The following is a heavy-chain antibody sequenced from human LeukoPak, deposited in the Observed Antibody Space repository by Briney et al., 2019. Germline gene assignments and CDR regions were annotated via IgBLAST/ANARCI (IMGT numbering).Heavy chain of an antibody. CDR2: IYYSGST. J-gene: IGHJ5*02. Sequence: SQTLSLTCTVSGGSISSGGYYWSWIRQHPGKGLEWIGYIYYSGSTYYNPSLKSRVTTSVDTSKNQFSLKLSSVTAADTAVYYCARDTEEGWFDPWGQGTLVTVSS. CDR1: GGSISSGGYY. CDR3: ARDTEEGWFDP. V-gene: IGHV4-31*03.